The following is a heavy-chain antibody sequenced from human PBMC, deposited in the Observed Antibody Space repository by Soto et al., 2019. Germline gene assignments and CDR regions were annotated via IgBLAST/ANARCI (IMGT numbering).Heavy chain of an antibody. V-gene: IGHV3-30*18. CDR3: AKDRTTIVVVNPLDY. D-gene: IGHD3-22*01. J-gene: IGHJ4*02. CDR1: GFTFSSYG. Sequence: GGSLRLSCAASGFTFSSYGMHWVRQAPGKGLEWVAVISYDGSNKYYADSVKGRFTISRDNSKNTLYLQMNSLRAEDTAVYYCAKDRTTIVVVNPLDYWGQGTLVTVSS. CDR2: ISYDGSNK.